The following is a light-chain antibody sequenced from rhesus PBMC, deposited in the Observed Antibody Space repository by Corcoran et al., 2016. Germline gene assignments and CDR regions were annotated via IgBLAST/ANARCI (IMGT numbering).Light chain of an antibody. J-gene: IGKJ4*01. CDR2: GAA. CDR3: QQSGNLLT. V-gene: IGKV3-24*04. Sequence: ETVVTQSPATLSWSPGERATLPCRASQCGGSNVAWYQQKPGQAPRLLDFGAASRATVIPDRFRCRGYGTDFPLPISSLGPEGVGVYYCQQSGNLLTFGGGTKVEI. CDR1: QCGGSN.